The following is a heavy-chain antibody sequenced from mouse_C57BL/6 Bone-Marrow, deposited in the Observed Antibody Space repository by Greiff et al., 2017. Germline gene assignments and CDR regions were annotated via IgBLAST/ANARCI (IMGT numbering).Heavy chain of an antibody. CDR1: GFNIKDDY. V-gene: IGHV14-4*01. D-gene: IGHD1-1*01. CDR2: IDPANGDT. J-gene: IGHJ2*01. CDR3: TPYYGLDY. Sequence: VQLQQSGAELVRPGASVKLSCTASGFNIKDDYMHWVKQRPEQGLEWIGWIDPANGDTEYASKFQGKATITADTSSNTAYLQLSSLTSEDTAVXYCTPYYGLDYWGQGTTLTVSS.